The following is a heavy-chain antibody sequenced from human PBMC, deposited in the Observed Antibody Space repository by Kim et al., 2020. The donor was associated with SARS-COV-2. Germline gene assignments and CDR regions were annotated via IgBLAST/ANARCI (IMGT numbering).Heavy chain of an antibody. Sequence: ASVKVSCKASGYTFTSYGISWVRQAPGQGLEWMGWISAYNGKTNYAQKFQGRVTMTTDTSTSTAHMELRSLRSDDTAVYYCATDINRYSSSWPVRDYWGQGTLVTVSS. D-gene: IGHD6-13*01. CDR2: ISAYNGKT. CDR1: GYTFTSYG. V-gene: IGHV1-18*01. J-gene: IGHJ4*02. CDR3: ATDINRYSSSWPVRDY.